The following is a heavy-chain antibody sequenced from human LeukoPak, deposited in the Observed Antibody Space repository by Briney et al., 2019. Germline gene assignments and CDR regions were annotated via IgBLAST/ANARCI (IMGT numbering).Heavy chain of an antibody. CDR2: INYDGSET. V-gene: IGHV3-7*01. J-gene: IGHJ4*02. D-gene: IGHD3-16*01. CDR3: VRNGGSFDY. Sequence: PGGSLILSCAASGFTFTKHWMSWVRQPPGKGLEWVANINYDGSETRYVDSVKGRLTICRDNAKNSLYLQMDSLRVEDTAVYYCVRNGGSFDYWGQGTLVTVSS. CDR1: GFTFTKHW.